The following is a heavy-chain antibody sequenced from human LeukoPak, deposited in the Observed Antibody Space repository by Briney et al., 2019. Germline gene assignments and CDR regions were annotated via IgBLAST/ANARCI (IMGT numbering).Heavy chain of an antibody. CDR1: GGSISSYY. V-gene: IGHV4-59*01. CDR3: ARYVWGSYPTFEDY. CDR2: IYYSGST. D-gene: IGHD3-16*02. Sequence: PSETLSLTCTVSGGSISSYYWGSIRQPPGKGLEWIGDIYYSGSTNYNPSLKSRVTISVDTSKNQFSLKLSSVTAADTAVYYCARYVWGSYPTFEDYWGQGTLVTVSS. J-gene: IGHJ4*02.